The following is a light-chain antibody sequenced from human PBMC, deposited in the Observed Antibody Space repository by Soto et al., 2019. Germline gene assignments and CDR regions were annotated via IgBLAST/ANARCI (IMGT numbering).Light chain of an antibody. V-gene: IGKV1-33*01. CDR3: QQYDNIPLT. CDR1: ADHSDY. CDR2: DTS. Sequence: IQLTQSPAHLAASVGGTINITCNANADHSDYLKWDQQKPGKAPILLIYDTSNLKTEVPSRFSVSGSGTDLTLTITNLHPEDVATYYCQQYDNIPLTFGRGTKVDIK. J-gene: IGKJ4*01.